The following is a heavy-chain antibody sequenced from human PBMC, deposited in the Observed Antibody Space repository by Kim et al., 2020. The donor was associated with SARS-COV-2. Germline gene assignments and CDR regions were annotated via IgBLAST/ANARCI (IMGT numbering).Heavy chain of an antibody. CDR2: IYSGGSST. CDR3: AKAPPRRGLLIAVADTDAFDI. D-gene: IGHD6-19*01. CDR1: GFTFSSYA. V-gene: IGHV3-23*03. Sequence: GGSLRLSCAASGFTFSSYAMSWVRQAPGKGLEWVSVIYSGGSSTYYADSVKGRFTISRDNSKNTLYLQMNSLRAEDTAVYYCAKAPPRRGLLIAVADTDAFDIWGHGKMVTVSS. J-gene: IGHJ3*02.